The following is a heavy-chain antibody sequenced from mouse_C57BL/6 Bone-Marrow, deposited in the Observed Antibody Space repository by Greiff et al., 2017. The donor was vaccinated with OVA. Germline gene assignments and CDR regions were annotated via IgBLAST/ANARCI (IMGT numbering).Heavy chain of an antibody. V-gene: IGHV6-3*01. Sequence: EVQLVESGGGLVQPGGSMKLSCVASGFTFSNYWMNWVRQSPEKGLEWVAQIRLKSDNYATHYAESVKGRFTISRDDSKSSVYLQMNNLRAEDTGIYYCTVIYYDYGRFAYWGQGTLVTVSA. CDR1: GFTFSNYW. J-gene: IGHJ3*01. CDR3: TVIYYDYGRFAY. D-gene: IGHD2-4*01. CDR2: IRLKSDNYAT.